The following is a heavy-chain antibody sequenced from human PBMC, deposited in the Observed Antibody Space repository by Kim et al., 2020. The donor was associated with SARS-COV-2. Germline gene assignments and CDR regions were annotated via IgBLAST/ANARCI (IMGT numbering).Heavy chain of an antibody. CDR3: ARPRGGYSSGWYVGVYFDY. J-gene: IGHJ4*02. V-gene: IGHV4-34*01. D-gene: IGHD6-19*01. Sequence: SRVTISVDTSKNQCSLKLSSVTAADTAVYYCARPRGGYSSGWYVGVYFDYWGQGTLVTVSS.